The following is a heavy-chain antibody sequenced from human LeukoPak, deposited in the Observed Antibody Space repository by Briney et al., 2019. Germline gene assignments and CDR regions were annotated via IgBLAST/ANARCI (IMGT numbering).Heavy chain of an antibody. Sequence: RGSLRLSCAASGFTFSSYWMHWVRQAPGKGLVWVSRIKSDGTSTSYADSVKGRFTMSRDNARNTLYLQMNSLRDEDTAVYYCAKGGTYSFDYWGQGTLLTVSS. D-gene: IGHD1-26*01. CDR1: GFTFSSYW. J-gene: IGHJ4*02. CDR3: AKGGTYSFDY. CDR2: IKSDGTST. V-gene: IGHV3-74*01.